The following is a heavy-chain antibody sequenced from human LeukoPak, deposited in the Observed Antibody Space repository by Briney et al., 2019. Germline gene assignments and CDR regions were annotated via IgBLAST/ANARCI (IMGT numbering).Heavy chain of an antibody. J-gene: IGHJ4*02. V-gene: IGHV3-30*04. CDR1: GFTFSSYA. D-gene: IGHD3-10*01. CDR3: ARDSSPYYYGSGSHDY. CDR2: ISYDGSNK. Sequence: GGSLRLSCAASGFTFSSYAMHWVHQAPGKGLEWVAVISYDGSNKYYADSVKGRFTISRDNSKNTLYLQMNSLRAEDTAVYYCARDSSPYYYGSGSHDYWGQGTLVTVSS.